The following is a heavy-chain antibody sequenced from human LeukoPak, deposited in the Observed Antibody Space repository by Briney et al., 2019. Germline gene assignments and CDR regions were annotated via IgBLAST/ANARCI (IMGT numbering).Heavy chain of an antibody. CDR1: GGSISSYY. Sequence: SQTLSLTCTVSGGSISSYYWSWIRQPPGKGLEWLGYIYYSRSTNHNPSPKSRVTISGDTSKNQFSLKLSSVTAADTAVYYCAAYGANWLYFDYWGQGTLVTVSS. J-gene: IGHJ4*02. D-gene: IGHD4/OR15-4a*01. CDR2: IYYSRST. V-gene: IGHV4-59*03. CDR3: AAYGANWLYFDY.